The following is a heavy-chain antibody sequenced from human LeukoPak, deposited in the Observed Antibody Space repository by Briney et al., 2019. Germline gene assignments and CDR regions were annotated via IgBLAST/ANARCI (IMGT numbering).Heavy chain of an antibody. V-gene: IGHV3-73*01. CDR1: GFTFSGSA. CDR3: NRHLAAPDSDY. CDR2: IRSKANSYAT. Sequence: PGASLRLSCAASGFTFSGSAMHWVRQASGKGLEWVGRIRSKANSYATAYAASVKGRFTISRDDPKNTAYLQMNSLKTEDTAVYYCNRHLAAPDSDYWGQGTLVTVSS. D-gene: IGHD6-6*01. J-gene: IGHJ4*02.